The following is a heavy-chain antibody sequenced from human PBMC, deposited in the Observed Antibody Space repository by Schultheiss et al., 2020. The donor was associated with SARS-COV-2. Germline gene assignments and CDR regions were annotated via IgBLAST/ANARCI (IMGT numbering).Heavy chain of an antibody. CDR3: AKNTVQIFGVVENWFDP. J-gene: IGHJ5*02. CDR1: GFTFSSYA. Sequence: GGSLRLSCAASGFTFSSYAMSWVRQAPGKGLEWVSAISGSGGSTYYADSVKGRFTISRDNSKNTLYLQMNSLRAEDTAVYYCAKNTVQIFGVVENWFDPWGQGTLVTVSS. CDR2: ISGSGGST. V-gene: IGHV3-23*01. D-gene: IGHD3-3*01.